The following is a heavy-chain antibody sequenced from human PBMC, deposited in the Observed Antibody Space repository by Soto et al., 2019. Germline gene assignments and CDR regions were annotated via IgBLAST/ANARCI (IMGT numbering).Heavy chain of an antibody. CDR1: GYTFTSYD. CDR3: ARGHAKYNWNDQDI. CDR2: MNPNSGNT. D-gene: IGHD1-1*01. V-gene: IGHV1-8*01. J-gene: IGHJ3*02. Sequence: ASVKVSCKASGYTFTSYDINWVRQATGQGLEWMGWMNPNSGNTGYAQKFQGRVTMTRNTSISTAYMELSSLRSEDTAVYYCARGHAKYNWNDQDIWGQGTMVTVSS.